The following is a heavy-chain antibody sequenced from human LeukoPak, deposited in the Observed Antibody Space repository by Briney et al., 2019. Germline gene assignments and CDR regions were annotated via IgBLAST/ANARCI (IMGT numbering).Heavy chain of an antibody. CDR1: GFTFDDYA. V-gene: IGHV3-9*01. J-gene: IGHJ4*02. Sequence: PGRSLRLSCAASGFTFDDYAMQWVRQAPGKGLEWVSGISWNSGSIGYADSVKGRFTISRDNAKNSLYLQMNSLRAEDTALYYCAKDNDYSSSWYSLPDYWGQGTLVTVSS. CDR3: AKDNDYSSSWYSLPDY. CDR2: ISWNSGSI. D-gene: IGHD6-13*01.